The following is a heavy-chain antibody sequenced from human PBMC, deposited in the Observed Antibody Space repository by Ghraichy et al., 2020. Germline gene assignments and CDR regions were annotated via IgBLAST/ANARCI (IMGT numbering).Heavy chain of an antibody. CDR3: GAKLGATAPRF. V-gene: IGHV4-59*01. CDR2: VSHTGDT. Sequence: SETLSLTCTVSSGSLSSFYWSWIRQSTGRGLEWIGHVSHTGDTNYNPSLRGRVTISMDTSKKQFSLELSSVTVAETAIYYCGAKLGATAPRFWGQGTQVTVSA. CDR1: SGSLSSFY. J-gene: IGHJ4*02. D-gene: IGHD1-26*01.